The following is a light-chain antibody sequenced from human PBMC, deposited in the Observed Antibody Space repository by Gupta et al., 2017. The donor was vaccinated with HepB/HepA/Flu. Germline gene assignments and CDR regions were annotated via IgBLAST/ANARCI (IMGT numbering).Light chain of an antibody. CDR1: QSISSY. CDR3: QQSDSTPKT. Sequence: DIQMTQSPSSLSASVGDRVTITCRASQSISSYLNWYQQKPGKVPKLLIYAASSLQSGVPSRFSGSGSGTDFTLTISRLQPEDFATYYCQQSDSTPKTFGQGTKLDIK. V-gene: IGKV1-39*01. J-gene: IGKJ2*01. CDR2: AAS.